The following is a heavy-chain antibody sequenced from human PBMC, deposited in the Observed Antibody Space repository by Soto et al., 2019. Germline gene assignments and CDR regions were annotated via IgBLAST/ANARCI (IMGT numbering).Heavy chain of an antibody. CDR3: ATDGSYAQQV. J-gene: IGHJ6*02. Sequence: ETLRLSCAASGFTFSNTWMRWVRQAPGKGLVWVSHINSDGTTTTYADSVKGRFTISRDNAKNTVHLQMNSLRAEDTAVYYWATDGSYAQQVWGQGTTVTVSS. CDR1: GFTFSNTW. D-gene: IGHD2-2*01. CDR2: INSDGTTT. V-gene: IGHV3-74*01.